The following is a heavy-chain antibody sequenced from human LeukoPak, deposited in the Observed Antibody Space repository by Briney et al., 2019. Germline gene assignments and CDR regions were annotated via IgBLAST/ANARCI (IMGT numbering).Heavy chain of an antibody. CDR1: GDSVSSNSVT. D-gene: IGHD2-2*01. V-gene: IGHV6-1*01. CDR2: TYYRSTWYN. J-gene: IGHJ5*02. Sequence: SQTLSLTCAISGDSVSSNSVTWNWIRQSPSRGLKWLGRTYYRSTWYNDYAVSVRGRITVNPDTSKNQFSLHLNSVTPEDTAVYYCARRLTQYDCFDPWGQGILVTVSS. CDR3: ARRLTQYDCFDP.